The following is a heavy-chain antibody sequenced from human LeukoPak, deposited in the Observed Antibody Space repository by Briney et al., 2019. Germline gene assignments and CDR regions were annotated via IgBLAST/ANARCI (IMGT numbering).Heavy chain of an antibody. CDR2: VDGSGGGT. CDR3: AKVLYVAATSDAFDF. Sequence: GGSLRLSCAASGFNFRSYAMTWVRQAPGKGLEWVSVVDGSGGGTYYADSVKGRFSISRDNSRNTLYMEMKNLRAEDTALYYCAKVLYVAATSDAFDFWGRGTLVTVSS. J-gene: IGHJ3*01. D-gene: IGHD2-21*02. CDR1: GFNFRSYA. V-gene: IGHV3-23*01.